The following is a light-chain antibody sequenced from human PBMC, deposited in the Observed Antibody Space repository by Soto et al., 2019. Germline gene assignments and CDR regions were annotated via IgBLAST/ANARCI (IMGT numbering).Light chain of an antibody. V-gene: IGLV2-14*01. CDR3: ASYRRTSIGYV. CDR2: GVS. J-gene: IGLJ1*01. Sequence: SVLTQPASASGSPGHSTTISCTVTSSDIGDYRYVSWYQHHPGKAPKLPISGVSERPSGVSARCSGSPSGNRDSVTSSGLQAEYKADYYCASYRRTSIGYVFGNGTKVTVL. CDR1: SSDIGDYRY.